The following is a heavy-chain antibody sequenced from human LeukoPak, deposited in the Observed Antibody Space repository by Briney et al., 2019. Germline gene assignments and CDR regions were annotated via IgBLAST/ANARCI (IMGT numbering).Heavy chain of an antibody. Sequence: GESLKISCKGSGYSFTSYWISWVRQMPGKGLEWMGRIDPTDSYTNYSPSFQGHVTISADKSISTAYLQWSSLKASDTAVYYCARLQQQLNAFDIWGQGTMVTVSS. V-gene: IGHV5-10-1*01. CDR1: GYSFTSYW. J-gene: IGHJ3*02. CDR2: IDPTDSYT. D-gene: IGHD6-13*01. CDR3: ARLQQQLNAFDI.